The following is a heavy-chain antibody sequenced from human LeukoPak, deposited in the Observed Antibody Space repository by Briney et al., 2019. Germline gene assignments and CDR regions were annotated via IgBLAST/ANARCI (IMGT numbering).Heavy chain of an antibody. J-gene: IGHJ4*02. D-gene: IGHD4-23*01. CDR1: GLIFSNYG. V-gene: IGHV3-23*01. CDR3: AKERGHSKPFDY. CDR2: IGDSGDAT. Sequence: PGGSLRLSCEVSGLIFSNYGMNWVRQAPGKGLEWVSAIGDSGDATYSADSVKGRFTISRDNSKGTLYLQMNNLRAEDTALYYCAKERGHSKPFDYWGQGTLVTVSS.